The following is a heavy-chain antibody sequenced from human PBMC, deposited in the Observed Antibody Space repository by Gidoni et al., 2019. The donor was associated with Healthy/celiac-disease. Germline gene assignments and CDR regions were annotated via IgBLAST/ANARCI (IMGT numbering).Heavy chain of an antibody. V-gene: IGHV3-74*01. Sequence: MLWVRQAPGKGLVWVSRINSDGSSTSHEDSAKVRFTISRDKAKNTLYPQLNSLRAEDTAVYDCARDLSRTDFWSGYHYGMDDWGQGTTVTVSS. D-gene: IGHD3-3*01. CDR3: ARDLSRTDFWSGYHYGMDD. J-gene: IGHJ6*02. CDR2: INSDGSST.